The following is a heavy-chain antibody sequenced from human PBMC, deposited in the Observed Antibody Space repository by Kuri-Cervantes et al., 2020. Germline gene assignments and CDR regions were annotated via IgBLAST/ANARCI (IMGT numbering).Heavy chain of an antibody. CDR3: ARGSMGRTYFDY. CDR1: GFTFSSYG. J-gene: IGHJ4*02. Sequence: GESLKISCAASGFTFSSYGMHWVRQAPGKGLEWVAVISYDGSNKYYADSVKGRFTISRDNSKNTLYLQMNSLRAEDTAVYYCARGSMGRTYFDYWDQGTLVTVSS. D-gene: IGHD2/OR15-2a*01. CDR2: ISYDGSNK. V-gene: IGHV3-30*03.